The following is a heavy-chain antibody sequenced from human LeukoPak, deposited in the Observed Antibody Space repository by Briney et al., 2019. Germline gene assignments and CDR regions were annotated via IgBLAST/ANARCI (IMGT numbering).Heavy chain of an antibody. D-gene: IGHD3-22*01. V-gene: IGHV3-7*01. CDR1: GFTFSSYW. Sequence: GGSLRLSCAASGFTFSSYWMSWVRQAPGKGLEWVANIKQDGSEKYYVDSVKGRFTISRDNAKNSLYLQMNSLRAEDTAVYYCASTDDSRGYPERPFDYWGQGTLVTVSS. CDR3: ASTDDSRGYPERPFDY. J-gene: IGHJ4*02. CDR2: IKQDGSEK.